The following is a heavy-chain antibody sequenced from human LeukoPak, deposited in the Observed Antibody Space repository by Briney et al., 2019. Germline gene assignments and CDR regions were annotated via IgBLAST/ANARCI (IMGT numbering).Heavy chain of an antibody. Sequence: GGSLRLSCAASGFTFSDYYFSWIRQAPGKGLEWVSDISPSVDIISYADSVKRRFTISRDYAKESLHLQMNSLKVEDPAVYYCARETVAGTFDYWGQ. J-gene: IGHJ4*02. CDR1: GFTFSDYY. CDR3: ARETVAGTFDY. V-gene: IGHV3-11*01. D-gene: IGHD6-19*01. CDR2: ISPSVDII.